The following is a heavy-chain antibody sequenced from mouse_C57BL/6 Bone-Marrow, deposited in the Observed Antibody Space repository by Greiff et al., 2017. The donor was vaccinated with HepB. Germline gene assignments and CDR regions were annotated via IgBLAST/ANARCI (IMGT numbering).Heavy chain of an antibody. CDR2: INPNNGGT. Sequence: VQLKESGPELVKPGASVKIPCKASGYTFTDYNMDWVKQSHGKSLEWIGDINPNNGGTIYNQKFKGKATLTVDKSSSTAYMELRSLTSEDTAVYYCAKANWEWYFDVWGTGTTVTVSS. D-gene: IGHD4-1*01. V-gene: IGHV1-18*01. CDR3: AKANWEWYFDV. CDR1: GYTFTDYN. J-gene: IGHJ1*03.